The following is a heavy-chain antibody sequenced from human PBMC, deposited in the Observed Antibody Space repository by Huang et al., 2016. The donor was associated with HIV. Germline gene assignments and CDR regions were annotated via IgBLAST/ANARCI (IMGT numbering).Heavy chain of an antibody. D-gene: IGHD3-10*01. Sequence: EVQLVESGGGLVKPGGSLRLSCAASGFTFSSYNMNWVRQAPGKGLEGEGARVGEGEGLGGVLVIGNSDSDTHYPDEVKGRFTIARDNAKKSLDLQMNSLRAEDTALYYCARDHYESYGSGRYTRYYYGMAVWGQGTTVTVSS. CDR2: IGNSDSDT. CDR3: ARDHYESYGSGRYTRYYYGMAV. J-gene: IGHJ6*02. V-gene: IGHV3-21*01. CDR1: GFTFSSYN.